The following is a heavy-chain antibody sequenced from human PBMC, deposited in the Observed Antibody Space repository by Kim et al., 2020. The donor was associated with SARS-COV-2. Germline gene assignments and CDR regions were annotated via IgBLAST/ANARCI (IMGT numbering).Heavy chain of an antibody. CDR3: ARVYFINWFDP. D-gene: IGHD1-26*01. J-gene: IGHJ5*02. CDR2: ST. V-gene: IGHV3-66*01. Sequence: STSYIDSAKGRFTISRDNSKNTLYLQMSSLRAEDTAVYYCARVYFINWFDPWGQGTLVTVSA.